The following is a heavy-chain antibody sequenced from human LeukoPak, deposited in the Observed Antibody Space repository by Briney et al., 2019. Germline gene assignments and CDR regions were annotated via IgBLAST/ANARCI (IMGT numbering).Heavy chain of an antibody. CDR2: MTSKPNSYAT. Sequence: GGSLKLSCAASGFTFSGSVMHWVRQASGKGLEWVGRMTSKPNSYATVYAASVKGRFTISSDESKNTAYLQMNSLKTEDTAVYYCTSGSGWYSPDYWGQGTLVTVSS. J-gene: IGHJ4*02. D-gene: IGHD6-19*01. V-gene: IGHV3-73*01. CDR3: TSGSGWYSPDY. CDR1: GFTFSGSV.